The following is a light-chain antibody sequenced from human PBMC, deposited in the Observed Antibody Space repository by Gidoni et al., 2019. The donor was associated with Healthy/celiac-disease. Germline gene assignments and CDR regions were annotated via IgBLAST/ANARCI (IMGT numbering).Light chain of an antibody. Sequence: DIQMTPSPSSLSASVGDSVTITCRARQSISSYLNWYQQKPGKAPKLLIYAASSLQSGVPSRCSGSGSGTDDTLTISSRQPEDVATYYCQQRYSTHPRTFGGGTKVEIK. V-gene: IGKV1-39*01. CDR3: QQRYSTHPRT. CDR1: QSISSY. CDR2: AAS. J-gene: IGKJ4*02.